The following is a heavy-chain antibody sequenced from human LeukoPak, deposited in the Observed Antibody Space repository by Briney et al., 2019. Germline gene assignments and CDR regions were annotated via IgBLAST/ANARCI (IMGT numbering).Heavy chain of an antibody. Sequence: ASVKVSCKASGYTFTGYYMHWVRQAPGQGLEWMGWINPNSGGTNYAQKFQGRVTMTRDTSISTAYMELSSLRSEDTAVYYCARLVGATTVDDAFDIWGQGTMVTVSS. J-gene: IGHJ3*02. D-gene: IGHD1-26*01. V-gene: IGHV1-2*02. CDR1: GYTFTGYY. CDR2: INPNSGGT. CDR3: ARLVGATTVDDAFDI.